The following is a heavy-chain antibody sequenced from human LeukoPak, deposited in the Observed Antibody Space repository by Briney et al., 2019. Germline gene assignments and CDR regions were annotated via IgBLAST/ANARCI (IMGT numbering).Heavy chain of an antibody. D-gene: IGHD3-22*01. CDR1: GFTFSNAW. V-gene: IGHV3-15*07. CDR3: TTDFYDST. CDR2: IRSNSDGGTI. J-gene: IGHJ5*02. Sequence: GGSLRLSCATSGFTFSNAWMNWVRQAPGKGLEWVGRIRSNSDGGTIDYAAPVKGRFTLSRDDTKTTLYLQMNSLQTEDTAVYYCTTDFYDSTWGQGTLVTVSS.